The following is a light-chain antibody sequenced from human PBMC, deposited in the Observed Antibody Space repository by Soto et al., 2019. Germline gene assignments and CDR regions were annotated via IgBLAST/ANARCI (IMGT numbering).Light chain of an antibody. J-gene: IGKJ1*01. V-gene: IGKV1-27*01. CDR1: QGIIEY. CDR3: QKYNSAPRT. CDR2: AAS. Sequence: DIQMTQSPSSLAASVGDRVTITCRASQGIIEYLAWYQQKPGKAPKLLIYAASTFQSGVPSRFSGSGAGTDFTLTISSLQPEDVATYYCQKYNSAPRTFGQGTKVEIK.